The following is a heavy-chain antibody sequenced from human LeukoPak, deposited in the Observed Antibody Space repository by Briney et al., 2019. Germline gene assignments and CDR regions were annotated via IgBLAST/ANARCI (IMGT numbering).Heavy chain of an antibody. Sequence: TGGSLRLSCAASGFTFSSYAMSWVRQAPGKGLEWVSAISGSGGSTYYADSVKGRFTISRDNAKNTLYLQMNSLRAEDTAVYYCAKGYGAILGSSSWLVADYWGQGTLVTVSS. CDR1: GFTFSSYA. J-gene: IGHJ4*02. D-gene: IGHD6-13*01. V-gene: IGHV3-23*01. CDR3: AKGYGAILGSSSWLVADY. CDR2: ISGSGGST.